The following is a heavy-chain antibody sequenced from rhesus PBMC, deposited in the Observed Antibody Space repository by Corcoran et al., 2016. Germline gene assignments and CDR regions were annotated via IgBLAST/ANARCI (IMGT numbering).Heavy chain of an antibody. V-gene: IGHV3-16*02. J-gene: IGHJ4*01. CDR1: GFILSTYW. CDR3: TRGYFDY. Sequence: EAQLVESGGGLVQPGGSRRLPCAASGFILSTYWRSWVRQAPGKGLDWIGRMKNKAGGGTAAYAESVKDRFTVSRDDSKNTLYLQMNSLKSDDTAVYYCTRGYFDYGGQGVLVTVSS. CDR2: MKNKAGGGTA.